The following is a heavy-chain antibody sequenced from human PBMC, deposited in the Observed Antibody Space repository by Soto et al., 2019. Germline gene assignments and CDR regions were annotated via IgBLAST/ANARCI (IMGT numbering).Heavy chain of an antibody. CDR2: LSYDGINK. CDR3: ARPQTGGGQTGLANYLDF. Sequence: QVQLVESGGGVVQPGRSLRLSCAASGFTFRTCGMHWVRQAPGKGLEWVAALSYDGINKYYADSVKGRFTISRDNSKNMLYLEMNSLRAEDTAVYHCARPQTGGGQTGLANYLDFWGQGTLVTVAS. CDR1: GFTFRTCG. D-gene: IGHD1-1*01. V-gene: IGHV3-30*03. J-gene: IGHJ4*02.